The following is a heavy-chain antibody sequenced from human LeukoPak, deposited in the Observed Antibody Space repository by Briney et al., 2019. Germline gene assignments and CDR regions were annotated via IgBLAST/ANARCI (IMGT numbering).Heavy chain of an antibody. CDR2: ISGSGGST. CDR1: GFTFSSYA. CDR3: AKKLLLTSTHIDY. V-gene: IGHV3-23*01. D-gene: IGHD2-21*01. Sequence: GGSLRLSCAASGFTFSSYAMSWVRQAPGKGLEWVSAISGSGGSTYYADSVKGRFTISRDNSKNTLYLQMNSLRAEDTAIYYCAKKLLLTSTHIDYWGQGTLVTVSS. J-gene: IGHJ4*02.